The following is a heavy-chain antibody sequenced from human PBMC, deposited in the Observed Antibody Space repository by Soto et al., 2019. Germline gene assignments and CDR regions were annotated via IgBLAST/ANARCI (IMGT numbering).Heavy chain of an antibody. D-gene: IGHD5-12*01. CDR3: ARDYSGADGGYYYYYMDV. V-gene: IGHV1-69*04. J-gene: IGHJ6*03. Sequence: SVKVSCKASGGTFSSYTISWVRQAPGQGLEWMGRIIPILGIANYAQKFQGRVTITADKSTSTAYMELSSLRSEDTAVYYCARDYSGADGGYYYYYMDVWGKGTTVTVSS. CDR2: IIPILGIA. CDR1: GGTFSSYT.